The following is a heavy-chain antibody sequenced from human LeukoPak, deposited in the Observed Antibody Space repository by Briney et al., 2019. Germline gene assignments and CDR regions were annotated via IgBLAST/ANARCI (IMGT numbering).Heavy chain of an antibody. CDR3: ARGAPGDVLSI. V-gene: IGHV5-10-1*04. CDR1: GYGFTSCW. Sequence: HGASLKISCKGSGYGFTSCWISWVRQMPGKGLEWMGKIDHSNSYTNYSPSFQGQVTISVDKSISTVYLQWSSLKASDTAMYYCARGAPGDVLSIWGQGTLVTVCS. CDR2: IDHSNSYT. D-gene: IGHD3-16*01. J-gene: IGHJ4*02.